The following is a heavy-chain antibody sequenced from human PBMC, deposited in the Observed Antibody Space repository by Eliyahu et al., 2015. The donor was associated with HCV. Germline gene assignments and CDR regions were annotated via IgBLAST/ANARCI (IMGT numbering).Heavy chain of an antibody. V-gene: IGHV3-11*06. CDR1: GFTFSDYY. CDR2: ISSSSSYT. J-gene: IGHJ4*02. Sequence: GFTFSDYYMSWIRQAPGKGLEWVSYISSSSSYTNYADSVKGRFTISRDNAKNSLYLQMNSLRAEDTAVYYCARDSCSGGNCYSVFDYWGQGTLVTVSS. CDR3: ARDSCSGGNCYSVFDY. D-gene: IGHD2-15*01.